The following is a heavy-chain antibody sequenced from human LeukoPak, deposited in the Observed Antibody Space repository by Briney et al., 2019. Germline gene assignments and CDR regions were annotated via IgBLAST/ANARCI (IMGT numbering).Heavy chain of an antibody. J-gene: IGHJ6*02. D-gene: IGHD2-2*01. Sequence: PGGSLRLSCAASGFTLSSNYMSWIRQRPGKGLEWIGFIYFTGRILYNPSLKSRVTISQDTSQNQFFLKMTSMTAADTAVYFCARTGYCSSSSCYEDYGMDVWGQGTTVTVS. CDR3: ARTGYCSSSSCYEDYGMDV. CDR2: IYFTGRI. V-gene: IGHV4-59*06. CDR1: GFTLSSNY.